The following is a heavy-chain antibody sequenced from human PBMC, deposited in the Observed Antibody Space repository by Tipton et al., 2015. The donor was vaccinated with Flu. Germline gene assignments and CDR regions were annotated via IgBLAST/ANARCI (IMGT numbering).Heavy chain of an antibody. CDR2: IVRSGINT. CDR1: GITFSSYA. Sequence: SLRLSCAASGITFSSYAMSWVRQAPGKGLEWVSSIVRSGINTYYADSVKGRFTISRDNSKKTLYLQMNSLRVEDTAICYCAKRMLSGGGDDYWGQGTLVTVSS. CDR3: AKRMLSGGGDDY. V-gene: IGHV3-23*01. J-gene: IGHJ4*02. D-gene: IGHD2-8*01.